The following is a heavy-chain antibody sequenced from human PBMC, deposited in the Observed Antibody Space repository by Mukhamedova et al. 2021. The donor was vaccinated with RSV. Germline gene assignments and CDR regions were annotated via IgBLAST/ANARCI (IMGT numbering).Heavy chain of an antibody. V-gene: IGHV3-11*01. CDR2: IPSSGINA. Sequence: VSSIPSSGINAEYMGVKGRFTISRDNAKNSLYLQMNSLRAEDTAVYYCARVEALVDYWGQGTLVTVSS. CDR3: ARVEALVDY. J-gene: IGHJ4*02.